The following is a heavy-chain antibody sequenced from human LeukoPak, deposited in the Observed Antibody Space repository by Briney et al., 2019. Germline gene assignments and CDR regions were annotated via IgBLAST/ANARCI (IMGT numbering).Heavy chain of an antibody. CDR3: ARGTFVAVATPDY. D-gene: IGHD2-15*01. CDR1: GFTFSSYE. V-gene: IGHV3-72*01. CDR2: SRNKANSYST. Sequence: GGSLRLSCAASGFTFSSYEMNWVRQAPGKGLEWVGRSRNKANSYSTEYAASVKGRFTISRDESKKSLYLQMNSLKTEDTAVYYCARGTFVAVATPDYWGQGTLVTVSS. J-gene: IGHJ4*02.